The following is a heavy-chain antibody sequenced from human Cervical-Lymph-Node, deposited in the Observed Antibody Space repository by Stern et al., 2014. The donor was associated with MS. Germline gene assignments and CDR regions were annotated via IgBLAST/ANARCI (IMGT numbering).Heavy chain of an antibody. V-gene: IGHV1-2*02. CDR2: MNANSGGT. Sequence: VPLAESGAEMKKPAPSVKVSCTASGYTLTAYSIHWVRQAPGQGLARMGWMNANSGGTKYAQNLQGRVTMTTDTSSNTAYMEMSGLTSDDTAVYFCARDRIGDGDLSLDNWGQGTLVTVSS. CDR1: GYTLTAYS. D-gene: IGHD3-10*01. CDR3: ARDRIGDGDLSLDN. J-gene: IGHJ4*02.